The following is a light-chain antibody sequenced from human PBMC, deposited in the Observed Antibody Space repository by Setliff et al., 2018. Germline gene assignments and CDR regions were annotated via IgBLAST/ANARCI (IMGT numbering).Light chain of an antibody. V-gene: IGLV2-14*01. CDR2: DVS. CDR1: TSDIGTYNY. CDR3: YSYTASTSYV. Sequence: QSVLTQPASVSGSPGQSITISCSGTTSDIGTYNYVSWYQQYPGKALKLVIYDVSNRPSGVSNRFSGSKSGNTASLTISGLQAEDEADYYCYSYTASTSYVFGTGTKVTVL. J-gene: IGLJ1*01.